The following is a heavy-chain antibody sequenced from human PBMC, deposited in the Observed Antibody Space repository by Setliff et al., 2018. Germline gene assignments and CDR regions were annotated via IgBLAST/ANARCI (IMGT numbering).Heavy chain of an antibody. CDR2: ITTSGSFT. CDR3: AKGGNWDDQHYVYDI. D-gene: IGHD1-20*01. J-gene: IGHJ3*02. V-gene: IGHV3-11*05. CDR1: GFTFSNYY. Sequence: GGSLRLSCAASGFTFSNYYMSWIRQATGKGLEWLSYITTSGSFTEYAGSVRGRFVISRDNSKNSLYLQLNGLRADDTAIYYCAKGGNWDDQHYVYDIWGQGTMVTVSS.